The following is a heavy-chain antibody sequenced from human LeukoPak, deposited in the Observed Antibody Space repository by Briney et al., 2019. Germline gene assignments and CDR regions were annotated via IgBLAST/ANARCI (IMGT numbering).Heavy chain of an antibody. J-gene: IGHJ4*02. Sequence: GGSLRLSCAASGFTFSSYGMHWVRQAPGKGLEWVAFIQYDGSNKYYADSVKGRFTISRDNSKNTLYLQMNSLRAEDTAVYYCPKDCKRVGATLYYFDYWGQGTLVTVSS. D-gene: IGHD1-26*01. CDR3: PKDCKRVGATLYYFDY. CDR1: GFTFSSYG. V-gene: IGHV3-30*02. CDR2: IQYDGSNK.